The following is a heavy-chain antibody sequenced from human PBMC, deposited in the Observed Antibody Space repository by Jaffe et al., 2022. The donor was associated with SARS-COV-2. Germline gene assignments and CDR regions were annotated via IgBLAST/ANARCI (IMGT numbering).Heavy chain of an antibody. J-gene: IGHJ5*02. D-gene: IGHD3-3*01. CDR3: ARADELDLGITIFGAANGGWFDP. V-gene: IGHV4-30-4*01. CDR2: IYYSGST. CDR1: GGSISSGDYY. Sequence: QVQLQESGPGLVKPSQTLSLTCTVSGGSISSGDYYWSWIRQPPGKGLEWIGYIYYSGSTYYNPSLKSRVTISVDTSKNQFSLKLSSVTAADTAVYYCARADELDLGITIFGAANGGWFDPWGQGTLVTVSS.